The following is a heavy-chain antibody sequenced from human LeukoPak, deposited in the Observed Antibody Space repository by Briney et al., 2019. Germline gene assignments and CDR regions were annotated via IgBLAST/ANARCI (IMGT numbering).Heavy chain of an antibody. D-gene: IGHD2-2*01. CDR1: GFSFSSHG. Sequence: SGGTLRLSCAASGFSFSSHGMSWVRQAPGKGLEWVSGIIGGVGGTYYADSVKGRFTISRDNAKNTLYLQMNSLRAEDTAVYYCAHGSMYQLDYWGQGTLVTVSS. V-gene: IGHV3-23*01. CDR3: AHGSMYQLDY. CDR2: IIGGVGGT. J-gene: IGHJ4*02.